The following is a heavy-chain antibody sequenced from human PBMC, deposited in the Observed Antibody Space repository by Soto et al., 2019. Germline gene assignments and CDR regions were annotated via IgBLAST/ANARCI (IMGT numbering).Heavy chain of an antibody. V-gene: IGHV1-69*13. J-gene: IGHJ6*02. CDR2: IIPIFGTA. D-gene: IGHD1-26*01. Sequence: SVKVSCKASGGTFSSYAISWVRQAPGQGLEWMGGIIPIFGTANYAQKFQGRVTITADESTSTAYMELSSLRSEDTAVYYCARARVGGIVGATPVTQDYYYGMDVWGQGTTVTV. CDR1: GGTFSSYA. CDR3: ARARVGGIVGATPVTQDYYYGMDV.